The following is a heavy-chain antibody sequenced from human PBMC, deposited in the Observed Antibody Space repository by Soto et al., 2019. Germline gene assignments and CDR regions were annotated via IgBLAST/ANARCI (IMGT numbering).Heavy chain of an antibody. CDR3: ARQYYFGSGSSYNRPFDL. Sequence: SETLSLTCTVSGGSISSSSYYWGWIRQPPGKGLEWIGSIYYSGNTYYNPSLKSRVTISVDTAKNQFSLKLSSVTAADTAVYYCARQYYFGSGSSYNRPFDLWGQVTLVSVS. CDR2: IYYSGNT. V-gene: IGHV4-39*01. CDR1: GGSISSSSYY. J-gene: IGHJ4*02. D-gene: IGHD3-10*01.